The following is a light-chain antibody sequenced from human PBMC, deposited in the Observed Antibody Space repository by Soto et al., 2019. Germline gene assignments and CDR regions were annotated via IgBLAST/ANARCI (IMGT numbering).Light chain of an antibody. Sequence: EVVMTQSPATLSVSPGERATLSCRASQSVSRNLAWYQQKPGQPPRLLIYDASTRATGVPARFGGSGSGTEFTLTISGLQSEDFPVSYCQQYGDWPPDTFGQGTKVDIK. J-gene: IGKJ2*01. CDR3: QQYGDWPPDT. V-gene: IGKV3-15*01. CDR2: DAS. CDR1: QSVSRN.